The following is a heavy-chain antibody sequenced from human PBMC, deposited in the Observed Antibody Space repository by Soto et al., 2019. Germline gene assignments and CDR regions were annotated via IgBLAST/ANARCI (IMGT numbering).Heavy chain of an antibody. J-gene: IGHJ2*01. CDR1: GFTFISYA. D-gene: IGHD3-10*01. Sequence: EVQLLESGGGLVQPGGSLRLSCAASGFTFISYAMNWVRQAPGKGLQWVSAISGGGDATFYADSVKGRFTISRDNSRNTVTLQMNNLGADDTAVYYCARKVPGSTTRPDYWYFDLWGRGTLVTVSS. V-gene: IGHV3-23*01. CDR2: ISGGGDAT. CDR3: ARKVPGSTTRPDYWYFDL.